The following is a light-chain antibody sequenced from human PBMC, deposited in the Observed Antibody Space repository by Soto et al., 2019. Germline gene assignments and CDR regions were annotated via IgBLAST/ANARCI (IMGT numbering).Light chain of an antibody. CDR2: EVS. Sequence: QSALTQPASVSGSPGQSITIYCTGTSGDVGGYKFVSWYQQHPGKAPKLMIYEVSNRPSGVSSRFSGSKSGNTASLTISGLQAEAEDYYFSGSYTGNIYVFGNGTKVTVL. J-gene: IGLJ1*01. V-gene: IGLV2-14*01. CDR1: SGDVGGYKF. CDR3: GSYTGNIYV.